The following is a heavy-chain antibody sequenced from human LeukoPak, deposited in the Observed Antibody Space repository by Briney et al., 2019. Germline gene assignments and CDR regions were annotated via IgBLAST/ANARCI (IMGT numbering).Heavy chain of an antibody. V-gene: IGHV3-23*01. D-gene: IGHD3-10*01. CDR3: ANGGFYYNSGSYLGNWFDP. CDR1: GFTFSSYA. CDR2: ISGSGGST. Sequence: GGSLRLSCAASGFTFSSYAMTWVRQAPGKGLKWVSTISGSGGSTYYTDSVKGRFTISRDNSKNTLYLQMNSLRAEDTAVYYCANGGFYYNSGSYLGNWFDPWGQGTLVTVSS. J-gene: IGHJ5*02.